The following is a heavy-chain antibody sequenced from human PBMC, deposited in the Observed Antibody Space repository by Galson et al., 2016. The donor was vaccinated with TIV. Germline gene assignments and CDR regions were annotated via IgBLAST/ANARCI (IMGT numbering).Heavy chain of an antibody. V-gene: IGHV1-69*04. D-gene: IGHD2-21*01. CDR3: ARPPYCGGDCYKYVL. CDR1: GGTFSSYA. CDR2: IVPILGVT. J-gene: IGHJ4*02. Sequence: SVKVSCKASGGTFSSYAISWVRQAPRQGLEWMGRIVPILGVTNYAQNFQGRVTITADTSASTAYMELTSLRSDDTAVYYCARPPYCGGDCYKYVLWGQGTLVTVSS.